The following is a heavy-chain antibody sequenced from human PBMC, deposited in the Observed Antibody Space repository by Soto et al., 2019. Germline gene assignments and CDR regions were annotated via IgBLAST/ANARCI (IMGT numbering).Heavy chain of an antibody. D-gene: IGHD6-13*01. Sequence: PGGPLRLSCAASGFTFISYAMSWVRQAPGKGLEWVSAISGSGGSTYYADSVKGRFTISRDNSKNTLYLQMNSLRAEDTAVYYCAKGQGFRSAAGYYYYGMDVWGQGTTVTVSS. J-gene: IGHJ6*02. CDR3: AKGQGFRSAAGYYYYGMDV. CDR1: GFTFISYA. CDR2: ISGSGGST. V-gene: IGHV3-23*01.